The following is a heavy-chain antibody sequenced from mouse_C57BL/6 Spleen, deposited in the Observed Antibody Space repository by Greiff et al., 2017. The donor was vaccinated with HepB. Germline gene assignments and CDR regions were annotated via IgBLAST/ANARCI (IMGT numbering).Heavy chain of an antibody. V-gene: IGHV1-82*01. Sequence: QVQLKQSGPELVKPGASVKISCKASGYAFSSSWMNWVKQRPGKGLEWIGRIYPGDGDTNYNGKFKGKATLTADKSTSTAYMQLSSLTSEDSAVYFCARYAYGYSDYWGQGTPLTVSS. CDR2: IYPGDGDT. J-gene: IGHJ2*01. CDR3: ARYAYGYSDY. D-gene: IGHD2-2*01. CDR1: GYAFSSSW.